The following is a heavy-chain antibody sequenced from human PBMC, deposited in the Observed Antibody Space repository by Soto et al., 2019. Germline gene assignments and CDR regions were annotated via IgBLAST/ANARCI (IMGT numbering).Heavy chain of an antibody. V-gene: IGHV1-69*01. Sequence: QVQLVQSGAEVQKPGSSVKVSCKASGGTFSSYAISWVRQAPGQGLEWMGGIIPIFGTANYAQKFQGRVTITADESTSTAYMELSSLRSEDTAVYYCARFRYCSGGSCYSPIYYYYGMDVWGQGTTVTVSS. CDR1: GGTFSSYA. CDR3: ARFRYCSGGSCYSPIYYYYGMDV. J-gene: IGHJ6*02. D-gene: IGHD2-15*01. CDR2: IIPIFGTA.